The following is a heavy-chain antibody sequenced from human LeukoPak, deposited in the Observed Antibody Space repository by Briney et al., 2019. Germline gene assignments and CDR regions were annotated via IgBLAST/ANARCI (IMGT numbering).Heavy chain of an antibody. V-gene: IGHV3-33*08. CDR1: GFTFSSYG. CDR2: IWYDGSNK. Sequence: GGSLRLSCAASGFTFSSYGMHWVRQAPGKGLEWVAVIWYDGSNKYYADSVKGRFTISRDNSKNTLYLQMNSLRAEDTAVYYCAREDGYSSSSGGFDPWGQGTLVTVSS. D-gene: IGHD6-6*01. J-gene: IGHJ5*02. CDR3: AREDGYSSSSGGFDP.